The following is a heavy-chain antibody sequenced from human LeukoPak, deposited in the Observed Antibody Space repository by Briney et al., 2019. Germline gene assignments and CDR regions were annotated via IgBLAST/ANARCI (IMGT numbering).Heavy chain of an antibody. J-gene: IGHJ4*02. V-gene: IGHV4-61*08. Sequence: SETLSLTCTVSGGSISSGDYYWSWIRQPPGKGLEWIGYIYYSGSTNYNPSLKSRVTISVDTSKNQFSLKLSSVTAADTAVYYCARGDYGSGIKFDYWGQGTLVTVSS. D-gene: IGHD3-10*01. CDR2: IYYSGST. CDR1: GGSISSGDYY. CDR3: ARGDYGSGIKFDY.